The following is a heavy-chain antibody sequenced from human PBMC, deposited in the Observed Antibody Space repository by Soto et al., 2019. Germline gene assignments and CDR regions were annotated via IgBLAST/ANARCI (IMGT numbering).Heavy chain of an antibody. V-gene: IGHV3-30*18. CDR1: GFTFSAYG. CDR2: ISYDGSNK. CDR3: AKDQSRVRNYYDSSGYYYGVDY. D-gene: IGHD3-22*01. Sequence: GGSLRLSCAASGFTFSAYGIHWVRQAPGKGLEWVAVISYDGSNKYYADSVKGRFTISRDNSKNTLYLQMNSLRAEDTAVYYCAKDQSRVRNYYDSSGYYYGVDYWGQGALVTVSS. J-gene: IGHJ4*02.